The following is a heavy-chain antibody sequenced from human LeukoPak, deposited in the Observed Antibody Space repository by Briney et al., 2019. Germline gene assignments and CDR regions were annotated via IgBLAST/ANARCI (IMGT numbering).Heavy chain of an antibody. V-gene: IGHV1-18*01. CDR1: GYTFTSYG. J-gene: IGHJ4*02. CDR2: ISAYNGNT. Sequence: ASVKVSYKASGYTFTSYGISWVRQAPGQGLEWMGWISAYNGNTNYAQKLQGRVTMTTDTSTSTAYMELRSLRSDDTAVYYCARTLSLLWFGDNWGQGTLVTVSP. CDR3: ARTLSLLWFGDN. D-gene: IGHD3-10*01.